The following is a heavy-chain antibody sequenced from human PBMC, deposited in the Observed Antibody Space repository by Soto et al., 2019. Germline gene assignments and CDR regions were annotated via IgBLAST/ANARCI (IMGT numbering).Heavy chain of an antibody. Sequence: GGSLRLSCTASGFTFGDYATSWFRQAPGKGLEWVGFIRSKAYGGTTEYAASVKGRFTISRDDSKSIAYLQMNSLKTEDTAVYYCTRDIRDVLRYFDWLLSGSNDAFDIWGQGTMVTVSS. D-gene: IGHD3-9*01. CDR2: IRSKAYGGTT. CDR3: TRDIRDVLRYFDWLLSGSNDAFDI. CDR1: GFTFGDYA. V-gene: IGHV3-49*03. J-gene: IGHJ3*02.